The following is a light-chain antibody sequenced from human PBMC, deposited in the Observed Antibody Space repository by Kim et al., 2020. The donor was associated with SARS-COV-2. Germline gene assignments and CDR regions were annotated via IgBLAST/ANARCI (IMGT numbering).Light chain of an antibody. CDR1: QSISSY. J-gene: IGKJ2*01. CDR2: AAS. Sequence: SGSVGDRFTITWRASQSISSYLNWYQQKPGKAPKLLIYAASSLQSGVPSRFSGSGSGTDFTLTISSLQPEDFATYYCQQSYSTPYTFGQGTKLEIK. V-gene: IGKV1-39*01. CDR3: QQSYSTPYT.